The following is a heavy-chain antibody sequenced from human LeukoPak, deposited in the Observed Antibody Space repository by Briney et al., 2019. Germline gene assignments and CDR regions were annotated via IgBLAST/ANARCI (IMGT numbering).Heavy chain of an antibody. CDR2: ISSSSSTI. D-gene: IGHD2-8*02. Sequence: GGSLRLSCAASGFTFSHYSMNWVRQAPGKGLEWVSYISSSSSTIYYADSVKGRFTISRDNSKSTLSLQMNSLRAEDTAIYYCATYRQVLLPFESWGQGTLVTVSS. CDR1: GFTFSHYS. J-gene: IGHJ4*02. V-gene: IGHV3-48*01. CDR3: ATYRQVLLPFES.